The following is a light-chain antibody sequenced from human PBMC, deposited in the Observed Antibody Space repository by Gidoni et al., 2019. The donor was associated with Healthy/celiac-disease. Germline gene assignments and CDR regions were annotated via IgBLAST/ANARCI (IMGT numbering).Light chain of an antibody. J-gene: IGKJ4*01. CDR1: PDIINY. Sequence: DIKMTQPPSSLSASGGDRVTITCQASPDIINYLNWYQQKPGKDPQPLIYDASNMETGVPSRFSGSGSGTDFTFTISSLQPEDISTYYCQQYDNLPLTFGGGTKVEIK. CDR2: DAS. V-gene: IGKV1-33*01. CDR3: QQYDNLPLT.